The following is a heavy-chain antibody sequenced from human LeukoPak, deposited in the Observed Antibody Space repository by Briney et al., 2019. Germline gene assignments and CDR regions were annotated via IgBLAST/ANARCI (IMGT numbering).Heavy chain of an antibody. V-gene: IGHV7-4-1*02. CDR2: INTNTGNP. CDR1: GYSFTASG. J-gene: IGHJ4*02. D-gene: IGHD3-16*01. Sequence: ASVKVSCKASGYSFTASGMNWVRQAPGQGLEWMGWINTNTGNPTYAQGFTGRFVFSLDTSVSTAYPQISSLEAEGTAVYYCARDDTWQFDYWGQGTLVTVSS. CDR3: ARDDTWQFDY.